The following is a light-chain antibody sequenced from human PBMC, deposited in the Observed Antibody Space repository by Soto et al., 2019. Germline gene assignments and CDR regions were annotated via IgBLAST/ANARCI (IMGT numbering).Light chain of an antibody. V-gene: IGKV1-39*01. Sequence: DIQMTQSPSSLSASAGDRVTITCRASQSIVRYLNWYQQKPGKAPNLLIYAASSLQSGVPSRFSGSGSGTDFTLTISSLQPEDFATYYCQQSYDTVWTFGQGTKVDIK. CDR1: QSIVRY. CDR3: QQSYDTVWT. J-gene: IGKJ1*01. CDR2: AAS.